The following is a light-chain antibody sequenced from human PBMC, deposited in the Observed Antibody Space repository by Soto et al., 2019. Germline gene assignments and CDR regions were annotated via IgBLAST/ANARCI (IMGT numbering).Light chain of an antibody. CDR1: QGINDY. Sequence: DIHMTQSPSSLSASVGDRVTITCRTSQGINDYLNWYQMKPGEAPKLLIYAASALQSGIPSRFSGSASGTEFTLTITSLQPEDFATYYCQQSYNFPRTFGQGTKVEVK. CDR2: AAS. J-gene: IGKJ1*01. V-gene: IGKV1-39*01. CDR3: QQSYNFPRT.